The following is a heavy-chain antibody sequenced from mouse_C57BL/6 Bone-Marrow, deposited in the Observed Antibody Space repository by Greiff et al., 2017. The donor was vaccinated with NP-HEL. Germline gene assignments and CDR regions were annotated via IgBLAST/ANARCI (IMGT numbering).Heavy chain of an antibody. J-gene: IGHJ1*03. D-gene: IGHD1-1*01. V-gene: IGHV1-85*01. CDR1: GYTFTSYD. CDR2: IYPRDGST. CDR3: ARPPYYGSSDWYFDV. Sequence: QVQLKQSGPELVKPGASVKLSCKASGYTFTSYDINWVKQRPGQGLEWIGWIYPRDGSTKYNEKFKGKATLTVDTSSSTAYMELHSLTSEDSAVYFCARPPYYGSSDWYFDVWGTGTTVTVSS.